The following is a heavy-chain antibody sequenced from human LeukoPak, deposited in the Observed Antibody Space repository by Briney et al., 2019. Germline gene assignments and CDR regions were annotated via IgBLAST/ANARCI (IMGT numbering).Heavy chain of an antibody. V-gene: IGHV4-30-4*01. J-gene: IGHJ4*02. CDR3: ALYGSGSYNFDY. CDR1: GGSISSGDYY. D-gene: IGHD3-10*01. CDR2: IYYSGST. Sequence: PSETLSLTCTVSGGSISSGDYYWSWIRQPPGKGLEWIGYIYYSGSTYYNPSLKSRVTISVDTSKNQFSLKLSSVTAADTAVYYCALYGSGSYNFDYWGQGTLVTVSS.